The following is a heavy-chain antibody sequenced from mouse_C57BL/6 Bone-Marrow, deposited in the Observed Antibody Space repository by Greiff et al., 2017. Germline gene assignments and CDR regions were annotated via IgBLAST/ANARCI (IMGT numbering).Heavy chain of an antibody. CDR2: INPGSGGT. CDR3: ATHSYYASSFADY. J-gene: IGHJ2*01. CDR1: GYAFTNYL. V-gene: IGHV1-54*01. Sequence: QVQLQQSGAELVRPGPSVKVSCKASGYAFTNYLIEWVKQRPGQGLEWIGVINPGSGGTNYNEKFKGKATLTADKSSSTAYMQLSSLTSEDSAVYFCATHSYYASSFADYWGQGTTLTVSS. D-gene: IGHD1-1*01.